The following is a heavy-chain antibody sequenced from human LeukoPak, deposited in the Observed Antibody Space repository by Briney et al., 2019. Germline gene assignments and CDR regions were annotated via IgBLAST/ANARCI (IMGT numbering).Heavy chain of an antibody. CDR3: AREGTYGGHV. V-gene: IGHV4-61*08. CDR1: GGSISSGGYS. Sequence: PSETLSLTCAVSGGSISSGGYSWSWIRQPPGKGLEWIGYIYYSGSTNYNPSLKSRVTISVDTSKNQFSLKLSSVTAADTAVYYCAREGTYGGHVWGQGTLVTVSS. CDR2: IYYSGST. J-gene: IGHJ1*01. D-gene: IGHD4-23*01.